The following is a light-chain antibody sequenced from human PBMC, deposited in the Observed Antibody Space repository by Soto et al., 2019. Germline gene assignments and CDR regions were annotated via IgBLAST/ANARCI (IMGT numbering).Light chain of an antibody. CDR3: QQYGSSHT. CDR2: GAS. CDR1: QSVSSSY. Sequence: EIVLTQSPGTLSLSPWEIATLSCRASQSVSSSYLAWYQQKPGQAPRLLIYGASSRAIGIPDRFSGSVSGSDFILTINRLEPEDFAVYYCQQYGSSHTFGQGTRLEIK. J-gene: IGKJ5*01. V-gene: IGKV3-20*01.